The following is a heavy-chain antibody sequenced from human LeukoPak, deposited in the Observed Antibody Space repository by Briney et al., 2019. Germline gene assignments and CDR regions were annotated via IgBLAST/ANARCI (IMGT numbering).Heavy chain of an antibody. CDR1: GGSFSGYY. D-gene: IGHD6-19*01. Sequence: PSETLSLTCAVYGGSFSGYYWSWIRQPPGKGLEWIGEINHSGSTNYNPSLKSRVTISVDTSKNQFSLKLSSVTAADTAVYYCARTANGWYFDYWSQGTLVTVSS. CDR3: ARTANGWYFDY. J-gene: IGHJ4*02. V-gene: IGHV4-34*01. CDR2: INHSGST.